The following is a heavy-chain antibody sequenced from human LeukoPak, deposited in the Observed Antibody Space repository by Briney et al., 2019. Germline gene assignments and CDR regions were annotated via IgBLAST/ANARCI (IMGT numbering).Heavy chain of an antibody. D-gene: IGHD3-16*01. J-gene: IGHJ6*02. Sequence: GGSLRLSCAVSGFTFSNYWMNWARQAPGKGLEWVASINHNGNVNYYVDSVKGRFTISRDNAKNSLYLQMSNLRAEDTAVYFCARGGGLDVWGQGATVTVSS. V-gene: IGHV3-7*03. CDR2: INHNGNVN. CDR1: GFTFSNYW. CDR3: ARGGGLDV.